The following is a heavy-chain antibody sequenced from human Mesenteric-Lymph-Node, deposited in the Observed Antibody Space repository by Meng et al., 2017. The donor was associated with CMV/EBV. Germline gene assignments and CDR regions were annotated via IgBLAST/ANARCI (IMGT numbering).Heavy chain of an antibody. J-gene: IGHJ4*02. CDR2: ISSSSSYI. D-gene: IGHD5-18*01. CDR3: TRGRDTAMVTCDY. Sequence: GESLKISCAASGLTFSSYSMNWVRQAPGKGLEWVSSISSSSSYIYYADSVKGRFTISRDNAKNSLYLQMNSLRAEDTAVYYCTRGRDTAMVTCDYWGQGTLVTVSS. CDR1: GLTFSSYS. V-gene: IGHV3-21*01.